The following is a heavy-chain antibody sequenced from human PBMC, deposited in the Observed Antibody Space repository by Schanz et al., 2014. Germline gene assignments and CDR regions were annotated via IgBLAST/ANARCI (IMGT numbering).Heavy chain of an antibody. D-gene: IGHD3-3*01. Sequence: QVQLQESGPGLVKPSETLSLTCTVSGGSIRGYYCSWIRQPPGKGLEWIGYVHSSGSTNYNSSLKRQVTISLDTPKTQFSLTLTSVTAADTAVYYCVRHGNYEFWHGPTPQFENWGQGTLVTVS. CDR3: VRHGNYEFWHGPTPQFEN. V-gene: IGHV4-59*08. CDR1: GGSIRGYY. CDR2: VHSSGST. J-gene: IGHJ4*02.